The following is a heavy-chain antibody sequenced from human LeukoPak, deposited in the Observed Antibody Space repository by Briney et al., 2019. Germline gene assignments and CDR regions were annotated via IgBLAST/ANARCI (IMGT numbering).Heavy chain of an antibody. V-gene: IGHV3-23*01. CDR3: ARDLYQYCSSTSCYPGTLDY. D-gene: IGHD2-2*01. CDR2: ISGSGGST. J-gene: IGHJ4*02. Sequence: GGSLRLSCAASGFTFSSCAMSWVRQAPGKGLEWVSAISGSGGSTYYADSVKGRFTISRDNSKNTLYLQMNSLRAEDTAVYYCARDLYQYCSSTSCYPGTLDYWGQGTLVTVSS. CDR1: GFTFSSCA.